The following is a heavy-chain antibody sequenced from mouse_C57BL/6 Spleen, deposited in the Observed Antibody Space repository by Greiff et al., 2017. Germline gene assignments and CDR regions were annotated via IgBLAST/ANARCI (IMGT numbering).Heavy chain of an antibody. Sequence: EVQGVESGGGLVKPGGSLKLSCAASGFTFSSYTMSWVRQTPEKRLEWVATISGGGGNTYYPDSVKGRFTISRDNAKNTLYLQMSSLRSEDTALYYCARSSSDYFDYWGQGTTLTVSS. CDR2: ISGGGGNT. J-gene: IGHJ2*01. CDR1: GFTFSSYT. V-gene: IGHV5-9*01. CDR3: ARSSSDYFDY. D-gene: IGHD1-1*01.